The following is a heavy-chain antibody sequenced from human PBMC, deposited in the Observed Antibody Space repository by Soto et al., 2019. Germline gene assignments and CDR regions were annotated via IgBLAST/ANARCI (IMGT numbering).Heavy chain of an antibody. CDR3: ARGVGVQVMDY. CDR1: GYNFTSYS. Sequence: QVQVVQSGGEVKKPGASVKVSCKPSGYNFTSYSISWVRQAPGQGLEWMGWVSTHYGNTKYAQKLGGRVSMTADTATNMAYGGGGSRGSDDAAIYSCARGVGVQVMDYWGQGPLLTVSS. V-gene: IGHV1-18*04. D-gene: IGHD3-3*01. J-gene: IGHJ4*02. CDR2: VSTHYGNT.